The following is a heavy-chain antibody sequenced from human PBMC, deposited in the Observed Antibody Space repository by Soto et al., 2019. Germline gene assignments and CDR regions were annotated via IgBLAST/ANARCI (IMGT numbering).Heavy chain of an antibody. V-gene: IGHV4-31*03. D-gene: IGHD2-21*01. CDR3: ARGSNSGEGYHFDS. Sequence: SETLSLTCTVSGGSISAGGYSWNWIRQHPGKGLEWIGYIYYSGSTHSNPSLKSRVNLSLDTSKKQFSLRLNSVTAADTAVYYCARGSNSGEGYHFDSWGQGTLVTVSS. CDR1: GGSISAGGYS. CDR2: IYYSGST. J-gene: IGHJ4*02.